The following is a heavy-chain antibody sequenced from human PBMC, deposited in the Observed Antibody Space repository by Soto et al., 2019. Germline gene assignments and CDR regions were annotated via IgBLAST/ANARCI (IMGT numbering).Heavy chain of an antibody. CDR3: ATGGTYFDY. J-gene: IGHJ4*02. CDR2: IHTSGSP. Sequence: SETLSLTCTVSGGSISSYYCSWIRQAAGKGLEWIGRIHTSGSPNYNPSLKSRVTMSADTSKNQFSLKLTSVTAADTAVYYCATGGTYFDYWGQGTLVTVSS. V-gene: IGHV4-4*07. CDR1: GGSISSYY.